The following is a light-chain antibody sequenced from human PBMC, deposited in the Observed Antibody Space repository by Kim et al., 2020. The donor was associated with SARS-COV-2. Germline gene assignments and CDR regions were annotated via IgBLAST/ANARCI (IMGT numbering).Light chain of an antibody. CDR3: QAWDSSTHYV. Sequence: SYELTQPSSVSVSPGQTASITCSGDKLGDKYACWYQQKPGQSPVLVIYQDSKRPSGIPERFSGSNSGNTATLTISGTQAMDEADYYCQAWDSSTHYVFGT. V-gene: IGLV3-1*01. J-gene: IGLJ1*01. CDR2: QDS. CDR1: KLGDKY.